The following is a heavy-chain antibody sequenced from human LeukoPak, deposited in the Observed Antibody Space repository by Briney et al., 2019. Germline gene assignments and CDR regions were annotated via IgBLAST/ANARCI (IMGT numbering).Heavy chain of an antibody. D-gene: IGHD2-15*01. V-gene: IGHV1-8*01. J-gene: IGHJ6*03. CDR3: ARGTRGGLLTGYYYYMDV. Sequence: ASVKVSCKASGYTFTSYDINWVRQATGQGLEWMGWMNPNSGNTGYAQKFQGRVTMTRNTSISTAYMELSSLRSEDTAVYYCARGTRGGLLTGYYYYMDVWGQGTTVTVSS. CDR2: MNPNSGNT. CDR1: GYTFTSYD.